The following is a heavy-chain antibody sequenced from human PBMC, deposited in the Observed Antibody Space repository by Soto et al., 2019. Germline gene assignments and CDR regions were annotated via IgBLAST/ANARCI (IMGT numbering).Heavy chain of an antibody. Sequence: QITLKESGPKVVNPTQTLTLPCTVSGFSLSTSGVGVGWVRQPPGKALEWLTLIYWDDDKRYSPSLKSRLSITKDTSKNQVVFTMTNMDPMDTVTYYCVHQEWNNHNYHFDLWGRGTLVTVSS. CDR1: GFSLSTSGVG. J-gene: IGHJ2*01. V-gene: IGHV2-5*02. D-gene: IGHD3-3*01. CDR3: VHQEWNNHNYHFDL. CDR2: IYWDDDK.